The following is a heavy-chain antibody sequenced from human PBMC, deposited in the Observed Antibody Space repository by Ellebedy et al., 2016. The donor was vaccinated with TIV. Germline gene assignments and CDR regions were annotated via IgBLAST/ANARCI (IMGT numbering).Heavy chain of an antibody. D-gene: IGHD3-22*01. Sequence: GGSLRLXCAASGITVSRNYMSWVRQAPGKGLEWVSVIYSGGSTYYADSVKGRFTISRDNSKNTLYLQMNSLRAEDTAVYYCARDSTYDSSGAFGFDIWGQGTMVTVSS. V-gene: IGHV3-53*01. CDR2: IYSGGST. J-gene: IGHJ3*02. CDR3: ARDSTYDSSGAFGFDI. CDR1: GITVSRNY.